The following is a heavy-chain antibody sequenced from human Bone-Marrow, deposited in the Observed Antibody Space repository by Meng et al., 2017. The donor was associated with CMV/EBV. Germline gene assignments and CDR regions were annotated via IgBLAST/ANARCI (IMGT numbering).Heavy chain of an antibody. CDR2: IWYDGSNK. J-gene: IGHJ4*02. CDR3: AKGDYYDSSGYLSFDY. D-gene: IGHD3-22*01. CDR1: LTFSSYG. V-gene: IGHV3-33*06. Sequence: LTFSSYGMHWVRQAPGKGLEWVAVIWYDGSNKYYADSVKGRFTISRDNSKNTLYLQMNSLRAEDTAVYYCAKGDYYDSSGYLSFDYWGQGTLVTVSS.